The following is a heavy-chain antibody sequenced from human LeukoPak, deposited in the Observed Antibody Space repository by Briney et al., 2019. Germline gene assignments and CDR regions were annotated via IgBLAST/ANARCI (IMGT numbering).Heavy chain of an antibody. Sequence: GGSLRLSCAASGFTFSSYSMNWVRQAPGKGLEWVSYISSSSSTIYYADSVKGRFTISRDNAKNSLYLQMNSLRAEDTAVYYCAREYCSGGSCYPGDAFDIWGQGTMVTVPS. V-gene: IGHV3-48*01. D-gene: IGHD2-15*01. J-gene: IGHJ3*02. CDR3: AREYCSGGSCYPGDAFDI. CDR2: ISSSSSTI. CDR1: GFTFSSYS.